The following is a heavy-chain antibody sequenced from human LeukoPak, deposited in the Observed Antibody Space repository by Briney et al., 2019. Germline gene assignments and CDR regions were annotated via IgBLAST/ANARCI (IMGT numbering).Heavy chain of an antibody. CDR1: GGSISSYY. CDR3: ARLSVRGVPS. V-gene: IGHV4-59*08. J-gene: IGHJ4*02. D-gene: IGHD3-10*01. Sequence: ETLSLTCTVSGGSISSYYWSWIRQPPGKGLEWIGYIYYSGSTNYNPSLKSRVTISVDTSKNQFSLKLSSVTAADTAVYYCARLSVRGVPSWGQGTLVTVSS. CDR2: IYYSGST.